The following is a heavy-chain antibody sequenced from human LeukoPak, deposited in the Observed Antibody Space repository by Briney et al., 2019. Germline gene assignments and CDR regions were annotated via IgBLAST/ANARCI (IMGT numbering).Heavy chain of an antibody. V-gene: IGHV1-18*01. J-gene: IGHJ6*02. D-gene: IGHD2-15*01. CDR3: ASYDCIGGSCYRGYGMDV. CDR2: ISAYNGNT. CDR1: GYTFTSYG. Sequence: ASVKVSCKASGYTFTSYGISWVRQAPGQGLEWMGWISAYNGNTNYAQKLQGRVTMTTDTSTSTAYMELRSLRSDDTAVYYCASYDCIGGSCYRGYGMDVWGQGTTVTVS.